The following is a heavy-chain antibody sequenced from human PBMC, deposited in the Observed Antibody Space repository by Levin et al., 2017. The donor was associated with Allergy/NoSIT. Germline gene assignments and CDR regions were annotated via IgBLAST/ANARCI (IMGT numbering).Heavy chain of an antibody. J-gene: IGHJ5*02. CDR3: ATYLSAVDQGWFDP. Sequence: SETLSLTCTVSGGSISSGGSFWTWIRQSPGKGLEWIGYMSYSGSAYYNPSLRSRLTISIDTSKSQFSLKLSSVTAADTAVYYCATYLSAVDQGWFDPWGQGTLVTVSS. D-gene: IGHD3-3*01. CDR1: GGSISSGGSF. V-gene: IGHV4-31*03. CDR2: MSYSGSA.